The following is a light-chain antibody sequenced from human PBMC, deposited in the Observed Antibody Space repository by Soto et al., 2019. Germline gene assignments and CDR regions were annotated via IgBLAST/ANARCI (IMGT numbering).Light chain of an antibody. Sequence: DIQMTQSPSSLSASVRDRVTITCRASQNIRTYLNWYQQRQGKAPKLLIYAASTLQSGVPSNFSGRGSGTDFTLTISSLQPEDFATYYCQQSYSTPNTFGQGTKLEIK. CDR3: QQSYSTPNT. J-gene: IGKJ2*01. CDR1: QNIRTY. V-gene: IGKV1-39*01. CDR2: AAS.